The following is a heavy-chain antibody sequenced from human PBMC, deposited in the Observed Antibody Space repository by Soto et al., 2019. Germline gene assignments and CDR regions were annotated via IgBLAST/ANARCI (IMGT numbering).Heavy chain of an antibody. V-gene: IGHV4-31*03. CDR3: ARADGYCSGGSCLYYFDY. CDR1: GGSISSGGYY. CDR2: IYYSGST. Sequence: KPSETLSLTCTVSGGSISSGGYYGSWIRQHPGKVLEWIGYIYYSGSTYYNPSLKSRVTISVDTSKNQFSLKLSSVTAADTAAYYCARADGYCSGGSCLYYFDYWGQGTLVTVSS. D-gene: IGHD2-15*01. J-gene: IGHJ4*02.